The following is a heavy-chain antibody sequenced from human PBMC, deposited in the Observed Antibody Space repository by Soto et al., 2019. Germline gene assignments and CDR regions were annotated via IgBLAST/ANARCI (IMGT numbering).Heavy chain of an antibody. V-gene: IGHV3-7*01. CDR3: AAYNISRHAGLDI. Sequence: PGGSLRLSCAASGFTFSSYWMSWVRQAPGKGLEWLANLKQDGNEKYYLGSVMGRFTISGDSAKNSLFLIMDNLRVEDTAVHYCAAYNISRHAGLDIWGRGTMVT. J-gene: IGHJ3*02. CDR1: GFTFSSYW. D-gene: IGHD2-21*01. CDR2: LKQDGNEK.